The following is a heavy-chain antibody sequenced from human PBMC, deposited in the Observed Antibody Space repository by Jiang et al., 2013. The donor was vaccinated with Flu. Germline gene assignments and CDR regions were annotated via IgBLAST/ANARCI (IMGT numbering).Heavy chain of an antibody. V-gene: IGHV1-69*13. CDR3: ARGRWDCSSTSSYRPEGWFDP. D-gene: IGHD2-2*01. J-gene: IGHJ5*02. CDR1: GGTFSSYA. Sequence: AEVKKPGSSVKVSCKASGGTFSSYAISWVRQAPGQGLEWMGGIIPIFGTANYAQKFQGRVTITADESTSTAYMELSSLRSEDTAVYYCARGRWDCSSTSSYRPEGWFDPWGQGTLVTVSS. CDR2: IIPIFGTA.